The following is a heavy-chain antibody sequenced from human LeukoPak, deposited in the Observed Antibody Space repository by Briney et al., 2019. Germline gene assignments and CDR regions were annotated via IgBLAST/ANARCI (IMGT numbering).Heavy chain of an antibody. J-gene: IGHJ4*02. D-gene: IGHD3-16*02. Sequence: SETLSLTCAVSGGSISSGDYYWSWIRQPPGKGLEWIGYIYYSGSTYYNPSLKSRVTISVDTSKNQFSLKLSSVTAADTAVYYCARGRNYDYVWGSYRPSYYFDYWGQGTLVTVSS. CDR1: GGSISSGDYY. CDR3: ARGRNYDYVWGSYRPSYYFDY. V-gene: IGHV4-30-4*01. CDR2: IYYSGST.